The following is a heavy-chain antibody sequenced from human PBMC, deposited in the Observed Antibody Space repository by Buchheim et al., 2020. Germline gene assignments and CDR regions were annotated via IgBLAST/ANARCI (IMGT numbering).Heavy chain of an antibody. J-gene: IGHJ4*02. D-gene: IGHD5-12*01. CDR3: AKDKGSGYYTQGYFDY. CDR2: ISWDGGST. Sequence: EVQLVESGGVVVQPGGSLRLSCAASGFTFDDYAMHWVRQAPGKGLEWVSLISWDGGSTYYADSVKGRFTISRDNSKNAMYLQMNSLRAEDTALYYCAKDKGSGYYTQGYFDYWGQGTL. CDR1: GFTFDDYA. V-gene: IGHV3-43D*03.